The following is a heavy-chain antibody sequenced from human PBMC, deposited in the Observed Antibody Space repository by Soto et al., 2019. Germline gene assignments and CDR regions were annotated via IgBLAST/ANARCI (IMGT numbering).Heavy chain of an antibody. V-gene: IGHV3-30*03. CDR1: GFTFSSYG. D-gene: IGHD5-12*01. CDR2: ISYDGSNK. J-gene: IGHJ2*01. CDR3: VTSSGYYLYWYFDL. Sequence: QVQLVESGGGVVQPGRSLRLSCAASGFTFSSYGMNLVRQAPGKGLEWVAVISYDGSNKYYADSVQGRFTISRDNSKNTLYLQMNSLRAEDTAVYYCVTSSGYYLYWYFDLWVRGTLVTVST.